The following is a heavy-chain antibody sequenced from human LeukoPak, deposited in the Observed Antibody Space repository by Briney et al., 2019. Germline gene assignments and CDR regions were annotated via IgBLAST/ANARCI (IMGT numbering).Heavy chain of an antibody. CDR1: GFTFSSYG. CDR3: AKEGIDYDYYDSSGYQRYYFDY. V-gene: IGHV3-30*02. CDR2: IRYDGSNK. J-gene: IGHJ4*02. Sequence: PGGSLRLSCAASGFTFSSYGMHWVRQAPGKGLEWVAFIRYDGSNKYYADSVKGRFTISRDNSMNTLYLQMNSLRAEDTAVYYCAKEGIDYDYYDSSGYQRYYFDYWGQGTLVTVSS. D-gene: IGHD3-22*01.